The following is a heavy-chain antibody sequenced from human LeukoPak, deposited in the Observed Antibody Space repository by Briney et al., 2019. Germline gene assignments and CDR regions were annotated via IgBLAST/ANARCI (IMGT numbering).Heavy chain of an antibody. J-gene: IGHJ5*02. CDR1: GFTFSRFG. Sequence: GGSLRLSCEASGFTFSRFGMNWVRQAPGKGLEWVAFIQYDESLKCYLGSVKGRFATSRDNSKNTVYLQMNSLRVEDTAVYYCAKDQGVVGSYDAWGQGPLVTVSS. D-gene: IGHD3-10*01. CDR3: AKDQGVVGSYDA. CDR2: IQYDESLK. V-gene: IGHV3-30*02.